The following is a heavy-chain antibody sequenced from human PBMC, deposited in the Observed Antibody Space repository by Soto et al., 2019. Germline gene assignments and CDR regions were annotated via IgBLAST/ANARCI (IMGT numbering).Heavy chain of an antibody. CDR2: IIPIFGTA. CDR3: ARVKAAAGPWGDYYGMDV. J-gene: IGHJ6*02. D-gene: IGHD6-13*01. V-gene: IGHV1-69*12. CDR1: GGTFSSYA. Sequence: QVQLVQSGAEVKKPGSSVKVSCKASGGTFSSYAISWVRQAPGQGLEWMGGIIPIFGTANYAQKFQGRVRINADESTSTAYMELSSLRSEDTAVYYCARVKAAAGPWGDYYGMDVWGQGTKVTVSS.